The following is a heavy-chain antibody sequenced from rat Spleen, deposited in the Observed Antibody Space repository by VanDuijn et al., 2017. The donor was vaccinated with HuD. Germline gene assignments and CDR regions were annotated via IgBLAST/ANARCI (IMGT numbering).Heavy chain of an antibody. D-gene: IGHD4-4*01. V-gene: IGHV5-58*01. Sequence: EVQLVETGGGLVQPGRSLKLSCAASGFTFSDYNMAWVRQAPGKGLEWVSSINPNGSRTYYPDSVKGRFTISRDNADNTVYLQMNSLRSEDTATYYCAVSGFGYWGQGVMVTVSS. CDR3: AVSGFGY. J-gene: IGHJ2*01. CDR1: GFTFSDYN. CDR2: INPNGSRT.